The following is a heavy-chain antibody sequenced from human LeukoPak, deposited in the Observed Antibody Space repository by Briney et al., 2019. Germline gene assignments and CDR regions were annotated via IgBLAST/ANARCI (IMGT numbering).Heavy chain of an antibody. Sequence: ASVKVSCKASGYTFTGYYMHWVRQAPGQGLEWMGWINPNSGGTNYAQKFQGKVTMTRHTSISTAYMELSRLRSDDTAVYYCARGEAVPAAPSDYWGQGTLVTVSS. J-gene: IGHJ4*02. D-gene: IGHD2-2*01. CDR3: ARGEAVPAAPSDY. CDR1: GYTFTGYY. V-gene: IGHV1-2*02. CDR2: INPNSGGT.